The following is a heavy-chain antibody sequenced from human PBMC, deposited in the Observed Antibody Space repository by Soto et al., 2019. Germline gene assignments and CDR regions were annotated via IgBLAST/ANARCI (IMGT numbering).Heavy chain of an antibody. J-gene: IGHJ5*02. CDR2: IYYNGFT. CDR1: GGSISSNTYY. V-gene: IGHV4-39*01. D-gene: IGHD3-3*01. CDR3: ARKGDFGSGPGEFDP. Sequence: QLQLQESGPGLVRPSETLSLTCTVSGGSISSNTYYWGWIRQPPGKGLEWIGSIYYNGFTYYNPSLKSRVTMSVDTSKNQFSLRLSSMNASDTALYYCARKGDFGSGPGEFDPWGQGTLVTVS.